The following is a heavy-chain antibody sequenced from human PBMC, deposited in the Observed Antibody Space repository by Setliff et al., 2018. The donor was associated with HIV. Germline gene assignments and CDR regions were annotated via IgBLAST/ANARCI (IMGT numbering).Heavy chain of an antibody. CDR3: AKEASHYYDSSGYPEGPNFDY. CDR1: GFTFSNAW. J-gene: IGHJ4*02. V-gene: IGHV3-15*01. CDR2: IKSKTDGGTT. D-gene: IGHD3-22*01. Sequence: PGGSLRLSCAASGFTFSNAWMSWVRQAPGKGLEWVGRIKSKTDGGTTEYAAPVKGRFTISRDDSKNTLYLQMNSLRAEDTAVYYCAKEASHYYDSSGYPEGPNFDYWGQGTLVTVSS.